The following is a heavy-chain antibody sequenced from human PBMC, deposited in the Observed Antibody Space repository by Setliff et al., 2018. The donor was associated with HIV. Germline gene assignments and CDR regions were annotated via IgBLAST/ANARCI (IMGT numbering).Heavy chain of an antibody. D-gene: IGHD4-4*01. CDR1: GFTFSDHY. J-gene: IGHJ4*02. V-gene: IGHV3-11*06. CDR2: ISSGRIYT. Sequence: GGSLRLSCAASGFTFSDHYMTWIRQAPGKGLEWISFISSGRIYTNYADSVKGRFTISRDNSKDTLFLQMNTLRAEDTAVYYCARGKSTVTTNSFDYWGQGTLVTVSS. CDR3: ARGKSTVTTNSFDY.